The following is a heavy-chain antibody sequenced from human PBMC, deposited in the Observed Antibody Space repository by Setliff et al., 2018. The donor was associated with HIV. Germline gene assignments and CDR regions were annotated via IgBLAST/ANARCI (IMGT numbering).Heavy chain of an antibody. Sequence: SETLSLTCTVSGGSISSSSYYWGWIRQPPGKGLEWIGSIYYSGSTYYNPSLKSRVTISEDTSKNQFSLKLSSVTAADTAVYYCAGDVGVSYYYYYYMDVWGKGTTVTVSS. CDR3: AGDVGVSYYYYYYMDV. CDR1: GGSISSSSYY. D-gene: IGHD2-8*02. CDR2: IYYSGST. J-gene: IGHJ6*03. V-gene: IGHV4-39*02.